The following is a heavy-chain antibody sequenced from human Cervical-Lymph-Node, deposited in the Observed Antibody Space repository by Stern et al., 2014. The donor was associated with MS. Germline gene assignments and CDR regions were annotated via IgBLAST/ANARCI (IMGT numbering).Heavy chain of an antibody. CDR3: AKHACTGAACPFDL. D-gene: IGHD2-8*02. CDR1: GDSISSYTHY. J-gene: IGHJ4*02. CDR2: VYYSGAT. Sequence: QLQLQESGPGLVKPSETLSLTCAVSGDSISSYTHYWAWIRQPPGKGLEWIGSVYYSGATYYNPSLKRPVTISVDTSKHHFSLGLNSVTAADTAVYYCAKHACTGAACPFDLWGQGTLVTVSS. V-gene: IGHV4-39*01.